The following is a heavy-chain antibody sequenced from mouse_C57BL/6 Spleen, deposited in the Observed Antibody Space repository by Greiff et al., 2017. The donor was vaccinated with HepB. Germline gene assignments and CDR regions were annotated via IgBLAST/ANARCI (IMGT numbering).Heavy chain of an antibody. V-gene: IGHV1-81*01. D-gene: IGHD2-5*01. CDR3: ARSYYSNYVGYFDV. CDR2: IYPRSGNT. Sequence: VQLQQSGAELARPGASVKLSCTASGYTFTSYGISWVKQRTGQGLEWIGEIYPRSGNTYYNEKFKGKATLTADKSSSTAYMELRSLTSEDSAVYFCARSYYSNYVGYFDVWGTGTTVTVSS. J-gene: IGHJ1*03. CDR1: GYTFTSYG.